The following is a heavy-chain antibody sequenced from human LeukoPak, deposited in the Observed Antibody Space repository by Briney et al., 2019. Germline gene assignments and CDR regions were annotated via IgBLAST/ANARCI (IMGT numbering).Heavy chain of an antibody. Sequence: ASVKVSCKASGYTFTGYYMHWVRQAPGQGLEWMGWINPNSGGTNYAQKFQGRVTVTRDTSISTAYMELSRLRSDDTAVYYCARGRAVAGTMKYYFDYWGQGTLVTVSS. D-gene: IGHD6-19*01. V-gene: IGHV1-2*02. CDR3: ARGRAVAGTMKYYFDY. J-gene: IGHJ4*02. CDR2: INPNSGGT. CDR1: GYTFTGYY.